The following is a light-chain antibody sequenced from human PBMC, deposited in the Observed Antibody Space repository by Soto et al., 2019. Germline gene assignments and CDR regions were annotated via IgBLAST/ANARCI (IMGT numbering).Light chain of an antibody. V-gene: IGKV2-28*01. J-gene: IGKJ5*01. Sequence: DIVMTQSPLSLPVTPGEPASISCRSSQSLLHSNGYNYLDWYLQKPGQSPQLLINLASNRASGVPDRFSGSGSGIDFTLKISRVEAEDVGVYYCMQALQTPITIGQGTRLEIK. CDR2: LAS. CDR1: QSLLHSNGYNY. CDR3: MQALQTPIT.